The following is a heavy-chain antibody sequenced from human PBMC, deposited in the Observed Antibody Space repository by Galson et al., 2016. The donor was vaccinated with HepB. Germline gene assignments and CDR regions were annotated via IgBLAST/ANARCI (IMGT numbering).Heavy chain of an antibody. D-gene: IGHD3-10*01. CDR2: ISPDGSAT. Sequence: SLRLSCAASGFTFTSYWVHWVRQVPGKGLVWVSAISPDGSATTHADFVQGRFTISRDNAKNTLYLQMNSQRAEDTAVYYCVKDSGKFSFDSWGQGTLVTVSS. V-gene: IGHV3-74*03. CDR1: GFTFTSYW. J-gene: IGHJ4*02. CDR3: VKDSGKFSFDS.